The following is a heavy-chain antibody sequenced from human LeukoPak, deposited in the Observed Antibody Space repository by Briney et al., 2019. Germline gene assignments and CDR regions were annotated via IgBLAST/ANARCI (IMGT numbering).Heavy chain of an antibody. CDR2: IVVGSGNT. Sequence: SVKVSCKASGFTFTNSAMQWVRQARGQRLEWIGWIVVGSGNTNYAQKFQERVTITRDMSTSTAYMELSSLRSEDTAVYYCAARGATVVTRRYFDLWGRGTLVTVSS. J-gene: IGHJ2*01. D-gene: IGHD4-23*01. V-gene: IGHV1-58*02. CDR1: GFTFTNSA. CDR3: AARGATVVTRRYFDL.